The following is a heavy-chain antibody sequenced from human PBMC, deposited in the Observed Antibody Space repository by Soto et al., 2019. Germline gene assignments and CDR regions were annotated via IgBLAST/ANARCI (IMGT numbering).Heavy chain of an antibody. D-gene: IGHD2-2*01. V-gene: IGHV1-69*08. J-gene: IGHJ6*02. CDR3: AREDRDRETGLVPAAIDGRDV. CDR2: VIPIFGIA. Sequence: QVQLVQSGAEVKKPGSSVKVSCTASGGTFSRYSITWVRQAPGHGLEWIGRVIPIFGIASYAQKFQGRVTINANESTSTAYMELSSLRSDDTAVYYCAREDRDRETGLVPAAIDGRDVWGQGTTFTVSS. CDR1: GGTFSRYS.